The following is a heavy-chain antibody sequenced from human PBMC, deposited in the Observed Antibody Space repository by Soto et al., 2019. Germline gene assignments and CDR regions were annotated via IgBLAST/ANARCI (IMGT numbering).Heavy chain of an antibody. CDR1: GGSFSGYY. CDR3: ARGLGTFDP. V-gene: IGHV4-34*01. CDR2: INHTGRS. Sequence: SETLSLTCAVYGGSFSGYYWTWIRQPPGKGLEWIGEINHTGRSSYNPSLKSRVTISVDTSKDQFSLKLTSVTAADAALYYCARGLGTFDPWGQGTLVTVSS. D-gene: IGHD3-10*01. J-gene: IGHJ5*02.